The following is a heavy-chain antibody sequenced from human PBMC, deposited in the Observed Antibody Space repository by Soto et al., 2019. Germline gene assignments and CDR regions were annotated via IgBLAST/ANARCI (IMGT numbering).Heavy chain of an antibody. J-gene: IGHJ6*01. CDR2: INPNSGGT. V-gene: IGHV1-2*04. Sequence: GASVKVSCKASGYTLTGYYMHWVRQAPGQGLEWMGWINPNSGGTNYAQKFQGWVTMTRDTSISTAYMELSRLRSDGTAVYYCARNAYYDFWSGYYRLAAEDYYGMDVWEQGTTVTVSS. CDR3: ARNAYYDFWSGYYRLAAEDYYGMDV. D-gene: IGHD3-3*01. CDR1: GYTLTGYY.